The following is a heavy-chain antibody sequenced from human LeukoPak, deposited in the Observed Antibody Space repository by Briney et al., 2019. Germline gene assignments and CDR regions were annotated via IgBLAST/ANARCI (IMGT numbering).Heavy chain of an antibody. V-gene: IGHV1-18*01. J-gene: IGHJ4*02. CDR2: ISAYNGNT. CDR1: GYTFTSYG. CDR3: ARVFTGEGDSSSSFDY. Sequence: GASVKVSCKASGYTFTSYGISWVRQAPGQGLEWMGWISAYNGNTNYAQKLQGRVTMTTDTSTSTAYMELRSLRSDDTAVYYCARVFTGEGDSSSSFDYWGQGTLVTVSS. D-gene: IGHD6-13*01.